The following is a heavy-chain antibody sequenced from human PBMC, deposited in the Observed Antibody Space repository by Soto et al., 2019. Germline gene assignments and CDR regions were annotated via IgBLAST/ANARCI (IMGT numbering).Heavy chain of an antibody. V-gene: IGHV3-23*01. CDR2: ISRYGDIT. Sequence: GGSLRLSCSASGFSFSSSAMYWVRQAPGKGLEWVSAISRYGDITYYADSVEGRFTISRDNSKNTLYLQMNSLRAEDTAVYYCAKDRYLDHDSRGYLFDNWGQGTLVTVSS. CDR3: AKDRYLDHDSRGYLFDN. J-gene: IGHJ4*02. CDR1: GFSFSSSA. D-gene: IGHD3-22*01.